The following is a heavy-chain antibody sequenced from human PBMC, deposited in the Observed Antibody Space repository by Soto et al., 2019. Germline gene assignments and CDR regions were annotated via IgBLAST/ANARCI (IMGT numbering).Heavy chain of an antibody. J-gene: IGHJ4*02. CDR2: IYYNGST. Sequence: SETLSLTCTVSGGSISSYYWSWIRQPPGKGLDWIGYIYYNGSTYYTPSLKSRATISLDTSRNQFFLNLNSVTAADTAVYYCARDVGSSHGPGHPHYFDYWGQGTLVTVSS. CDR1: GGSISSYY. CDR3: ARDVGSSHGPGHPHYFDY. V-gene: IGHV4-59*12. D-gene: IGHD2-2*01.